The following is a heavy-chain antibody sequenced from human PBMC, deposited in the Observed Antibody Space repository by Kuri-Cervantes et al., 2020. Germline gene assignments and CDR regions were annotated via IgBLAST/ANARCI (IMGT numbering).Heavy chain of an antibody. V-gene: IGHV4-38-2*02. CDR3: ARVGIGLIRGRYYFDS. CDR1: GYSISSGYY. D-gene: IGHD3-10*01. CDR2: IYHSGGT. Sequence: GSLRLSCTVSGYSISSGYYWGWIRQPPGKGLEWIGSIYHSGGTYYNPSLKSRVTISVDTSKNQFSLKLSSVTAADTAVYYCARVGIGLIRGRYYFDSWGQGTLVTVS. J-gene: IGHJ4*02.